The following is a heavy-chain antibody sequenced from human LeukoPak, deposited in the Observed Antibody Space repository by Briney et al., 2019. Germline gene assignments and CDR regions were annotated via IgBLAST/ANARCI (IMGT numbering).Heavy chain of an antibody. CDR1: GITFSKYG. D-gene: IGHD2-2*01. V-gene: IGHV3-23*01. CDR3: ARGLDSSRGRDIVVVPAAILGI. Sequence: GGSLRLSCAASGITFSKYGMSWVRQAPGKGLKWVATVLGSGVPTYYAGSVQGRFTISRDNSKNTLYLQMGSLRAEDMAVYYCARGLDSSRGRDIVVVPAAILGIWGQGTMVTVSS. CDR2: VLGSGVPT. J-gene: IGHJ3*02.